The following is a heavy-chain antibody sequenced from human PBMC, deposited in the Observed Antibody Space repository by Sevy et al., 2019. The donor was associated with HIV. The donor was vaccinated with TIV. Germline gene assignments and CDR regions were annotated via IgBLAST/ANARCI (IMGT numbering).Heavy chain of an antibody. CDR2: IYYNGHT. J-gene: IGHJ4*02. CDR3: AGENAWGRCYS. V-gene: IGHV4-59*08. Sequence: SETLSLTCTVSGGSITSLYWNWIRQPPGKGLEWIGSIYYNGHTNYNPSLKSRVTLSLDTSKNQFSLRLSSVTAADTAMYYCAGENAWGRCYSWGQGTLVTVSS. CDR1: GGSITSLY. D-gene: IGHD1-26*01.